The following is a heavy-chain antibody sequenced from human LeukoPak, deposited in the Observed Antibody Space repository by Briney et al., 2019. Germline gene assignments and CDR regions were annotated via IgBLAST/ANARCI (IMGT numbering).Heavy chain of an antibody. J-gene: IGHJ4*02. CDR1: GYSISSGYY. V-gene: IGHV4-38-2*01. D-gene: IGHD5-24*01. Sequence: TSETLSLTCAVSGYSISSGYYWGWIRQPPGKGLEWIGSIYHSGSTYYNPSLKSRVTISVDTSKNQFSLKLSSVTAADTAVYYCARAADGYKTGPLADYWGQGTLVTVSS. CDR2: IYHSGST. CDR3: ARAADGYKTGPLADY.